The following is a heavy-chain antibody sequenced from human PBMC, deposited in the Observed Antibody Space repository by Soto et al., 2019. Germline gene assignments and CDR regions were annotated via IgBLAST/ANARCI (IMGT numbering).Heavy chain of an antibody. V-gene: IGHV4-34*01. CDR3: ARGRGIAAAAPYYFDY. Sequence: SETLSLTCAVYGGSFSGYYWSWIRQPPGKGLEWIGEINHSGSTNYNPSLKSRVTISVDTSKNQFSLKLSSVTAADMAVYYCARGRGIAAAAPYYFDYWGQGTLVT. J-gene: IGHJ4*02. D-gene: IGHD6-13*01. CDR1: GGSFSGYY. CDR2: INHSGST.